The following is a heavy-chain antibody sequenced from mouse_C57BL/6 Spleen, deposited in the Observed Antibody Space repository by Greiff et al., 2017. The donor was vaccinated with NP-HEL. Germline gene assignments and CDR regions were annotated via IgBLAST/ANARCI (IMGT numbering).Heavy chain of an antibody. CDR1: GFNIKDDY. D-gene: IGHD2-2*01. V-gene: IGHV14-4*01. CDR3: TTGYDVGKGFAY. Sequence: VQLKESGAELVRPGASVKLSCTASGFNIKDDYMHWVKQRPEQGLEWIGWIDPENGDTEYASKFQGKATITADTSSNTAYLQLSSLTSEDTAVYYCTTGYDVGKGFAYWGQGTLVTVSA. J-gene: IGHJ3*01. CDR2: IDPENGDT.